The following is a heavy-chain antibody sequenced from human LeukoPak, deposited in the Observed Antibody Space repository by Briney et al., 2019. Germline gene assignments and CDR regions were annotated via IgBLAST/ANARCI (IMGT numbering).Heavy chain of an antibody. CDR1: GFSLGNYG. Sequence: GGSLRLSCAASGFSLGNYGMHWVRQAPGKGLEWLATISYHGSHEYYGGSVKGRFTISRDNSKNTLYLQMNSLRAEDTAVYYCAKDALSYYYDNTGHPDYWGQGTLVTVSS. CDR3: AKDALSYYYDNTGHPDY. J-gene: IGHJ4*02. V-gene: IGHV3-30*18. D-gene: IGHD3-22*01. CDR2: ISYHGSHE.